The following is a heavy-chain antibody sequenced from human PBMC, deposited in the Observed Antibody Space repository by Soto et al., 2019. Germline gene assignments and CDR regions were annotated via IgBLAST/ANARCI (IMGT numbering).Heavy chain of an antibody. J-gene: IGHJ4*02. CDR2: IYYSGST. CDR1: GGSISSGDYY. CDR3: ARVNDYDGRDY. D-gene: IGHD4-17*01. V-gene: IGHV4-30-4*01. Sequence: QVQLQESGPGLVKPSQTLSLTCTVSGGSISSGDYYWSWIRQPPGKGLEWIGYIYYSGSTYYNPSLESRVTISVDTYKNQFSLKLGSVTAADTAVYYCARVNDYDGRDYWGQGTLVPVSS.